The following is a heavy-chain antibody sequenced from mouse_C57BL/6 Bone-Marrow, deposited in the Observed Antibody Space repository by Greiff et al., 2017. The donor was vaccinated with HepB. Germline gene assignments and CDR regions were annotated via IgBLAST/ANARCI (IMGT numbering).Heavy chain of an antibody. D-gene: IGHD1-2*01. CDR3: ARGFSTTEGFDY. Sequence: QVQLQQSGTELVKPGASVKLSCKASGYTFTSYRMHWVKQRPGQGLEWIGNINPSNGGTNYNEKFKSKATLTVDKSSSTAYMQLSSLTSEDSAVYYCARGFSTTEGFDYWGQGTTLTVSS. CDR2: INPSNGGT. J-gene: IGHJ2*01. CDR1: GYTFTSYR. V-gene: IGHV1-53*01.